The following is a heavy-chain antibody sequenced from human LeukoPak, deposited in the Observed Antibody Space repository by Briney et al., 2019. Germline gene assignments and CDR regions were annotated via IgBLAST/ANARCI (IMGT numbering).Heavy chain of an antibody. Sequence: PSETLSLTCTVSGGSISNYYWGWIRQPPGKGLEWIGYAHYSGSTNYNPSLESRVTISVDTSNNQFSLKLSSVTAADTAVYFCARDLSGSYYHDWGQGTLVTVSS. J-gene: IGHJ4*02. CDR3: ARDLSGSYYHD. V-gene: IGHV4-59*01. CDR1: GGSISNYY. CDR2: AHYSGST. D-gene: IGHD1-26*01.